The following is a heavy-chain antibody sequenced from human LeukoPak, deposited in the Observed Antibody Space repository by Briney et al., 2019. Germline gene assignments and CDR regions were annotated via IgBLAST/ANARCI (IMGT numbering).Heavy chain of an antibody. J-gene: IGHJ4*02. Sequence: RTGGSLRLSCAASGFTFSSYWMSWIRQPPGKGLEWIGEINHSGSTNYNPSLKSRVTISVDTSKNQLSLKLSSVTAADTAVYYCARGGDSTGYYYRSFDSWGQGTLVTVSS. CDR2: INHSGST. D-gene: IGHD3-22*01. CDR3: ARGGDSTGYYYRSFDS. V-gene: IGHV4-34*01. CDR1: GFTFSSYW.